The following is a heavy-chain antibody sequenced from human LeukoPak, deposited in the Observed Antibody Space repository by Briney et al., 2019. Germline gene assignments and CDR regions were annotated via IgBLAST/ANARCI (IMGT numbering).Heavy chain of an antibody. V-gene: IGHV3-21*01. J-gene: IGHJ4*02. CDR3: ARRSCSGGSCYGY. CDR2: ISTTSTYI. D-gene: IGHD2-15*01. Sequence: GGSLRLSCAASGFTFSSYSMAWVRQAPGKGLEWVSSISTTSTYIFYGDSVKGRFTISRDNAKNSLYLQMNSLRVEDTAVYYCARRSCSGGSCYGYWGQGTLVTVSS. CDR1: GFTFSSYS.